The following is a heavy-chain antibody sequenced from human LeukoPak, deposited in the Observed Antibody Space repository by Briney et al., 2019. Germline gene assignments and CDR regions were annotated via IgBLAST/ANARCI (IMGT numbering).Heavy chain of an antibody. CDR2: INPSGGST. V-gene: IGHV1-46*01. J-gene: IGHJ6*03. D-gene: IGHD3-10*01. CDR3: ARGPRITMVRGGQWYYYMDV. Sequence: GASVTVSCKASGYTFTSYGISWVRQAPGQGLEWMGLINPSGGSTNFAQKFQGRVTMTRDTSTSTGNMELSSLRSEDTAVYYCARGPRITMVRGGQWYYYMDVWGKGTTVTISS. CDR1: GYTFTSYG.